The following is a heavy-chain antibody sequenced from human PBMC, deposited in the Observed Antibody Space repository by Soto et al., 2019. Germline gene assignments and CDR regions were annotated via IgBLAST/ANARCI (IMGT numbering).Heavy chain of an antibody. J-gene: IGHJ4*02. CDR2: IYYSGYT. Sequence: HPSTVFYGTISGLGCRCVMNRQPPGKGLEWIGSIYYSGYTYCNPSLKSRVTISVDTSKNQFSLKLSSVTAADTAVYYCARRYGSAIDYWGQGTLVTVSS. D-gene: IGHD1-26*01. CDR3: ARRYGSAIDY. CDR1: YGTISGLGCR. V-gene: IGHV4-39*01.